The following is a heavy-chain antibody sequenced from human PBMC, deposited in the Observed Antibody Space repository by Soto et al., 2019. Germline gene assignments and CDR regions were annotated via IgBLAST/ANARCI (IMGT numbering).Heavy chain of an antibody. CDR2: IHPSDSYT. CDR3: ARAQVETSTTSPVMDV. CDR1: GYSFTDYS. V-gene: IGHV5-10-1*01. Sequence: LGESLKISCEGRGYSFTDYSITWLRRTPGTGLEWMGKIHPSDSYTNFNPSFQGRVSISVDRSANTAYLQWTSLKASDSGIYYCARAQVETSTTSPVMDVWGHGTTVTVAS. D-gene: IGHD1-1*01. J-gene: IGHJ6*01.